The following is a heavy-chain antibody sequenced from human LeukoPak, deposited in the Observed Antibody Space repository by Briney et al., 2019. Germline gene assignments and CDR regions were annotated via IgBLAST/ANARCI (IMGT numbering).Heavy chain of an antibody. CDR2: TVSEIDGGTT. J-gene: IGHJ6*02. V-gene: IGHV3-15*04. CDR1: GFTFNYAW. Sequence: GGSLGLSCAASGFTFNYAWMSWVRQVPGKGLEWVGQTVSEIDGGTTDYAAPVKGRFTISRDDSKSTLYLQMNSLKIEDTAVYYCTTDEDWNYARKDVWGQGATVIVSS. CDR3: TTDEDWNYARKDV. D-gene: IGHD1-7*01.